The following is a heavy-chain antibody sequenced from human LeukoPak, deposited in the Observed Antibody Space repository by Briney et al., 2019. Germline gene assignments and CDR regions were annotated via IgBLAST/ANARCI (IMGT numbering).Heavy chain of an antibody. Sequence: KPGESLKISCKDSGYSFTSYWISCVRQMPGKGMDWMGRIDPSDSYTNYSPSFQGHVTISADKSISTAYLQWSSLKASDTAMYYCARLVYSSGWYRLGDYWGQGTLSPSPQ. CDR3: ARLVYSSGWYRLGDY. CDR1: GYSFTSYW. J-gene: IGHJ4*02. D-gene: IGHD6-19*01. CDR2: IDPSDSYT. V-gene: IGHV5-10-1*01.